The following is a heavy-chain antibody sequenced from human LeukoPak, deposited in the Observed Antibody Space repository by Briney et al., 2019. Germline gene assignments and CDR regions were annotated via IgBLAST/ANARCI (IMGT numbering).Heavy chain of an antibody. D-gene: IGHD3-10*01. CDR1: GFTFSGSA. Sequence: GGSLRLSCAASGFTFSGSAMHWVRQASGKGLEWVGRIRSKANSYATAYAASVKGRFTISRDDSKNTAYLQMNSLKTEDTAVYYCLRFGKLGMDVWGQGTTVTVSS. V-gene: IGHV3-73*01. J-gene: IGHJ6*02. CDR2: IRSKANSYAT. CDR3: LRFGKLGMDV.